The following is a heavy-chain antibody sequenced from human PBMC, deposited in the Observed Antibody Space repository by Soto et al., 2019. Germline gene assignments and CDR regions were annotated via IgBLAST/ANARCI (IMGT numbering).Heavy chain of an antibody. CDR1: GFSFSTFE. D-gene: IGHD3-16*01. Sequence: EVQLLESGGGLVQRGGSLRLSCAASGFSFSTFEMSWVRQAPGRGLEWVSFISDDGSRTYYADAVKGRFTISRDNSKHTLYLQMNSLTAEDTAVYACVKGGWLDFWGQGTLVTVSS. CDR3: VKGGWLDF. CDR2: ISDDGSRT. J-gene: IGHJ5*01. V-gene: IGHV3-23*01.